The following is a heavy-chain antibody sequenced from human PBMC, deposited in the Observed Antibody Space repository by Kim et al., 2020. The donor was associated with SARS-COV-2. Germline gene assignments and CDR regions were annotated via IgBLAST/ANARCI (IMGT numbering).Heavy chain of an antibody. D-gene: IGHD5-12*01. CDR2: IKSKTDGGTT. V-gene: IGHV3-15*01. Sequence: GGSLRLSCAASGFTFSNAWMSWVRQAPGKGLEWVGRIKSKTDGGTTDYAAPVKGRFTISRDDSKNTLYLQMNSLKTEDTAVYYCTTDLVATPFGMDVWGQGTTVTVSS. J-gene: IGHJ6*02. CDR1: GFTFSNAW. CDR3: TTDLVATPFGMDV.